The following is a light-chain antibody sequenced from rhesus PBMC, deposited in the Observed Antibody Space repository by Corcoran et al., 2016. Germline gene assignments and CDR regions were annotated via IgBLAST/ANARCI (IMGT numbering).Light chain of an antibody. V-gene: IGKV1-22*01. J-gene: IGKJ1*01. CDR2: KAS. CDR1: QSISSW. CDR3: QQCSSSPWT. Sequence: DIQMTQSPSSLSASVGDTVTITCRASQSISSWLAWYQQKPGKAPRLLNYKASTLQSGAPSRFSGSGSGTDFTLTISSLQSEDFATYYCQQCSSSPWTFGQGTKVEIK.